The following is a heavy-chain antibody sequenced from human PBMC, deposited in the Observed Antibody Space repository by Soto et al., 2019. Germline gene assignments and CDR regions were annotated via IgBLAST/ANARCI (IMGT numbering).Heavy chain of an antibody. CDR3: ARDLVDTAMAGAFDI. Sequence: GGSLRLSYAASGFTFSSYAMHWVRQAPGKGLEWVAVISYDGSNKYYADSVKGRFTISRDNSKNTLYLQMNSLRAEDTAVYYCARDLVDTAMAGAFDIWGQGTMVTVSS. CDR1: GFTFSSYA. V-gene: IGHV3-30-3*01. CDR2: ISYDGSNK. D-gene: IGHD5-18*01. J-gene: IGHJ3*02.